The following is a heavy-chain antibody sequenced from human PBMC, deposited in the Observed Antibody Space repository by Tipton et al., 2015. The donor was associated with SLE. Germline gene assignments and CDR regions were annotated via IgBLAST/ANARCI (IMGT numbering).Heavy chain of an antibody. CDR2: IYPGDSDT. CDR1: GYSFTSCW. J-gene: IGHJ4*02. Sequence: QLVQSGAEVKKPGESLKISCKGSGYSFTSCWIGWVRQMPGKGLEWMGIIYPGDSDTRYSPSFQGQVTISADKSISTAYLQWSSLKASDTAMYYCARHVPYYYDSSGYYGYWGQGTLVTVSS. CDR3: ARHVPYYYDSSGYYGY. D-gene: IGHD3-22*01. V-gene: IGHV5-51*01.